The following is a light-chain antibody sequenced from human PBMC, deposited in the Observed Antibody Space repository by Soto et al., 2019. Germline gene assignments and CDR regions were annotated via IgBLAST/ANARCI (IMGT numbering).Light chain of an antibody. J-gene: IGKJ1*01. Sequence: DIQLTQSPSFLSASVGDRVTITCRASQGISRWLAWYQQKPGKAPKLLIHDATSLESGVPSRFSGSGSGTEFTLNISSLQPDDFATYYCQQYSSYWTFAQGTQVDI. CDR1: QGISRW. CDR3: QQYSSYWT. V-gene: IGKV1-5*01. CDR2: DAT.